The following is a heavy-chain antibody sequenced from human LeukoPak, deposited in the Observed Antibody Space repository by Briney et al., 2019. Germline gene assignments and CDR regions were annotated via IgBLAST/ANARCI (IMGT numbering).Heavy chain of an antibody. D-gene: IGHD6-13*01. CDR3: ARDQVPGIAAAGTFNY. Sequence: PGGSLRLSCAASGFTFSSYSMNWVRQAPGKGLEWVSSISSSSSYIYYADSVKGRFTISRGNAKNSLYLQMNSLRAEDTAVYYCARDQVPGIAAAGTFNYWGQGTLVTVSS. CDR2: ISSSSSYI. J-gene: IGHJ4*02. CDR1: GFTFSSYS. V-gene: IGHV3-21*01.